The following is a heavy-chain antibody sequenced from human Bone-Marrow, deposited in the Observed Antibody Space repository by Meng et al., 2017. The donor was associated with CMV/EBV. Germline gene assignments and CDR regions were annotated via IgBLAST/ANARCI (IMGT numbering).Heavy chain of an antibody. Sequence: SVKVSCKASGGTFSSYAISWVRQAPGQGLEWMGGIIPILGIANYAQKFQGRVTITADKSTSTAYMELSSLRSEDTAVYYCARGRVCSSTSCEWAPDYWGQGKLVTVYS. V-gene: IGHV1-69*10. J-gene: IGHJ4*02. CDR1: GGTFSSYA. CDR2: IIPILGIA. CDR3: ARGRVCSSTSCEWAPDY. D-gene: IGHD2-2*01.